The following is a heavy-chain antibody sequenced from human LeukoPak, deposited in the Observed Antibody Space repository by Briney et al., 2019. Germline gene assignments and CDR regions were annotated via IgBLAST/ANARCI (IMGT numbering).Heavy chain of an antibody. CDR3: ARGRVSSSTWYSTYYYYFYMDV. V-gene: IGHV4-59*01. CDR1: DDSITMYY. CDR2: VDHTGST. Sequence: SETLSLTCSVSDDSITMYYWTWIRQPPGKVLEWVGYVDHTGSTNFNPSLNGRVSISRDTSKNLFSLRLRSVTAADTAVYFCARGRVSSSTWYSTYYYYFYMDVWGKGTTVTVSS. J-gene: IGHJ6*03. D-gene: IGHD4-11*01.